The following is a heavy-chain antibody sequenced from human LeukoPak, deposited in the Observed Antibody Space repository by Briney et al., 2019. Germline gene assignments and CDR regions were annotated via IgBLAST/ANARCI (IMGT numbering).Heavy chain of an antibody. CDR1: GFTFDDYA. CDR2: ISWNGGSI. CDR3: AKAEGVDIVVVPAAITPFDY. D-gene: IGHD2-2*01. V-gene: IGHV3-9*01. J-gene: IGHJ4*02. Sequence: GGSLRLSCAASGFTFDDYAMHWARQAPGKGLEWVSGISWNGGSIGYADSVKGRFTISRDNAKNSLYLQMNSLRAEDTALYYCAKAEGVDIVVVPAAITPFDYWGQGTLVTVSS.